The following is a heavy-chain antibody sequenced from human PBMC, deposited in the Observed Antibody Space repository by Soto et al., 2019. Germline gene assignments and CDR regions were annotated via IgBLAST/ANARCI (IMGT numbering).Heavy chain of an antibody. V-gene: IGHV3-30-3*01. D-gene: IGHD3-3*01. CDR1: GFTFSSYA. Sequence: GGSLRLSCAASGFTFSSYAMHWVRQAPGKWLEWVAVISYDGSNKYYADSVKGRFTISRDNSKNTLYLQMNSLRAEDTAVYYCARDALYYYDFWSGYYTLYGMDVWGQGXTVTVYS. CDR2: ISYDGSNK. CDR3: ARDALYYYDFWSGYYTLYGMDV. J-gene: IGHJ6*02.